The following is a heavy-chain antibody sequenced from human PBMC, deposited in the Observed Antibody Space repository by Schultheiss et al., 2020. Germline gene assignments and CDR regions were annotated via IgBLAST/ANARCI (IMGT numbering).Heavy chain of an antibody. D-gene: IGHD6-19*01. CDR3: ARRYSSGWYFDY. CDR1: GFTFSSYA. CDR2: ISGSGGST. J-gene: IGHJ4*02. V-gene: IGHV3-23*01. Sequence: GGSLRLSCAASGFTFSSYAMSWVRQAPGKGLEWVSAISGSGGSTYYADSVKGRFTISRDNSKNTLYLQMNSLRAEDTAVYYCARRYSSGWYFDYWGQGTLVTVAS.